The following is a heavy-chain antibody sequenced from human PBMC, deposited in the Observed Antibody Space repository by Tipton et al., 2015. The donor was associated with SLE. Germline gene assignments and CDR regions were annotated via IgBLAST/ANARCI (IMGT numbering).Heavy chain of an antibody. CDR3: ARQNTKPYDYGVDV. CDR2: IYYSGST. V-gene: IGHV4-59*05. J-gene: IGHJ6*02. CDR1: GDSIISHY. D-gene: IGHD2-8*01. Sequence: TLSLTCTVSGDSIISHYWNWIRQPPGKRLEWIGSIYYSGSTYYNPSLKSRVTISADTSKNQFSLKLTSVTAADTAVYYCARQNTKPYDYGVDVWGQGTTVTVSS.